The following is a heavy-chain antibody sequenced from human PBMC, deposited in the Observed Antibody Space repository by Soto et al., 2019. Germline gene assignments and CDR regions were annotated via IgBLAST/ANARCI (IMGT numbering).Heavy chain of an antibody. V-gene: IGHV3-48*01. Sequence: PGGSLRLSCAASGFTFSSYSMNWVRQAPGKGLEWVSYVSNDSSTKYYADSVKGRFTISRDNSKNTLYLQMNSLRAEDTAVYFCAKDPGGNYGLYYYYYYYMDVWGKGTTVTVSS. D-gene: IGHD4-4*01. CDR3: AKDPGGNYGLYYYYYYYMDV. CDR1: GFTFSSYS. CDR2: VSNDSSTK. J-gene: IGHJ6*03.